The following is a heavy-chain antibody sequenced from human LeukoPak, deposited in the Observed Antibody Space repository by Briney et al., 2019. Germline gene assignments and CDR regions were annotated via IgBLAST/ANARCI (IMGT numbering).Heavy chain of an antibody. CDR3: ARGTSSSWYYFDY. Sequence: GGSLRLSCAASGFTFDDYGMSWVRQAPGKGQEWVSGINWNGGSTGSADSVKGRFTISRDNAKNSLYLQMNSLRAEDTALYYCARGTSSSWYYFDYWGQGTLVTVSS. D-gene: IGHD6-13*01. CDR1: GFTFDDYG. CDR2: INWNGGST. J-gene: IGHJ4*02. V-gene: IGHV3-20*04.